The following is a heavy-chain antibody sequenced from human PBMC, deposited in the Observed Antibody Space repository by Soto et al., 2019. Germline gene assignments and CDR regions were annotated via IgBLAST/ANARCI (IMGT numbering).Heavy chain of an antibody. Sequence: GGSLRLSCAASGFTFSSYSMNWVRQAPGKGLEWVSSISSSSSYIYYADSVKGRFTISRDNAKNSLCLQMNSLRAEATAVYYCARGNGQQLFDYWGQGTPVTVSS. D-gene: IGHD6-13*01. CDR1: GFTFSSYS. V-gene: IGHV3-21*01. CDR3: ARGNGQQLFDY. CDR2: ISSSSSYI. J-gene: IGHJ4*02.